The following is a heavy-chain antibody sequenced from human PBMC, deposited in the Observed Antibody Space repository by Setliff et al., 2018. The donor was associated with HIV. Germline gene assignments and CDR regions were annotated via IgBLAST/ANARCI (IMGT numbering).Heavy chain of an antibody. D-gene: IGHD3-22*01. J-gene: IGHJ4*02. CDR2: IISSGGT. CDR3: AREVSSGY. Sequence: PGESLKISCAASGFTVTNHYMSWVRQAPEKGLEWVSIIISSGGTYYADSVKGRFTVSRDNSKNTLYLQMNSLRPEDTAVYYCAREVSSGYWGQGTLVTVSS. CDR1: GFTVTNHY. V-gene: IGHV3-66*03.